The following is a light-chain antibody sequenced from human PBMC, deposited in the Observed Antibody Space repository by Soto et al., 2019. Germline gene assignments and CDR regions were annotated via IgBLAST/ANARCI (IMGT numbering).Light chain of an antibody. CDR3: MQGTHWPRT. J-gene: IGKJ1*01. Sequence: DFLMTQYPLSLPVTLGQPASISCISIQILVYTNGATYLNWFQQRPGQSPRRLIYQVSYRDSGVPDRFSGSGSGTDFTLKISRVEAEDVAVYFCMQGTHWPRTFGQGTKVDIK. CDR1: QILVYTNGATY. CDR2: QVS. V-gene: IGKV2-30*01.